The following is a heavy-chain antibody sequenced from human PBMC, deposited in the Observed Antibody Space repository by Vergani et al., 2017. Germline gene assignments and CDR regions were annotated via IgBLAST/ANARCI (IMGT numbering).Heavy chain of an antibody. CDR2: IIPNFGTA. J-gene: IGHJ5*02. D-gene: IGHD4-23*01. CDR3: AIYPNLRTTVVTNWFDP. Sequence: QVQLVQSGAEVKKPGSSVKVSCKASGGTFSSYAISWVRQAPGQGLGWMGGIIPNFGTANYAQKFQGRVTITAAESTSTAYMELSSLRSEDTAVYYCAIYPNLRTTVVTNWFDPWGQGSLVTVSS. V-gene: IGHV1-69*01. CDR1: GGTFSSYA.